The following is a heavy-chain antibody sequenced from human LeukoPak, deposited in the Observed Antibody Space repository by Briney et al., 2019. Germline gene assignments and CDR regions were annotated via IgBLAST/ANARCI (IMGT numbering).Heavy chain of an antibody. CDR1: GYTFTGYY. D-gene: IGHD3-10*01. J-gene: IGHJ4*02. V-gene: IGHV1-2*02. CDR3: ARVDRRKAGSFDY. Sequence: ASVKVSCKASGYTFTGYYMHWVRQAPGQGLEWMGWINPNSGGTNYAQKLQGRVTMTTDTSTSTAYMELRSLRSDDTAVYYCARVDRRKAGSFDYWGQGTLVTVSS. CDR2: INPNSGGT.